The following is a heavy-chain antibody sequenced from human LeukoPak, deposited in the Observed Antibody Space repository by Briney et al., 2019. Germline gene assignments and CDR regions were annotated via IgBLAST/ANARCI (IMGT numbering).Heavy chain of an antibody. J-gene: IGHJ5*02. CDR1: GYTFTNYG. CDR2: ISTNSDIR. Sequence: ASVKVSCTASGYTFTNYGISWVRQAPGQGLEWMGWISTNSDIRTYAQTLQGRFTMTTDTATTTAYMELNNLTFDDTAVYYCARDWDAMNNCFDPWGQGIPVTVSS. D-gene: IGHD1-26*01. CDR3: ARDWDAMNNCFDP. V-gene: IGHV1-18*01.